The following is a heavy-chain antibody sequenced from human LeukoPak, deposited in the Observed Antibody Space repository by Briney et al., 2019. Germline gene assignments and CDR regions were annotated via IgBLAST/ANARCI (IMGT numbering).Heavy chain of an antibody. V-gene: IGHV4-59*01. CDR3: ARDAYGDAFDI. CDR2: IYYSGST. CDR1: GGSISSYY. D-gene: IGHD4-17*01. Sequence: SETLSLTCTVSGGSISSYYWSWIRQPPGKGLEWIGYIYYSGSTNYNPSLKSRVTISVDTSKNQFSLKLSSVTAADTAVYYCARDAYGDAFDIWGQGTVVTVSS. J-gene: IGHJ3*02.